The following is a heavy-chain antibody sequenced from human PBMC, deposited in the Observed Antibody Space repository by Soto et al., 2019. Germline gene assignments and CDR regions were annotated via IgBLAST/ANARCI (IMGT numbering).Heavy chain of an antibody. Sequence: EVQLLESGGGLVQPGGSLRLSCAASGFTFSSYAMSWVRQAPGKGLEWVSAISGSGGSTYYADSVKGRFTISRDNSRKTPYLQMNTPGSEDTAVYYCAKDKVGATNAYYFDYWGQGTLVTVS. CDR1: GFTFSSYA. CDR2: ISGSGGST. D-gene: IGHD1-26*01. V-gene: IGHV3-23*01. CDR3: AKDKVGATNAYYFDY. J-gene: IGHJ4*02.